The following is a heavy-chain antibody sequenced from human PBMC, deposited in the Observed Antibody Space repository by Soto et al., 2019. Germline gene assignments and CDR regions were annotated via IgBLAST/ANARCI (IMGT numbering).Heavy chain of an antibody. Sequence: SVKVSCKASGGTFSSYAISWVRQAPGQGLEWMGGIIPIFGTANYAQKFQGRVTITADESTSTAYMELSRLRSDDTAVYYCARGREIVVVPAAGYFNWGQGTLVTVSS. CDR2: IIPIFGTA. V-gene: IGHV1-69*13. CDR1: GGTFSSYA. D-gene: IGHD2-2*01. CDR3: ARGREIVVVPAAGYFN. J-gene: IGHJ4*02.